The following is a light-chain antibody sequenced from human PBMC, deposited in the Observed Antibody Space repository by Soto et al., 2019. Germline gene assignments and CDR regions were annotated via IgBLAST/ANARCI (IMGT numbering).Light chain of an antibody. V-gene: IGKV3-15*01. CDR3: QQYNTWRSIT. CDR1: QSVGSK. CDR2: DTS. J-gene: IGKJ5*01. Sequence: EIVVTQSPATLSVSAGERVTLSCRTSQSVGSKVAWYQQKPGQAPRLLIYDTSTRATGIPARFSGSGFGTEFTLTITNQQSEDFAVYHCQQYNTWRSITFGQGTRLEIK.